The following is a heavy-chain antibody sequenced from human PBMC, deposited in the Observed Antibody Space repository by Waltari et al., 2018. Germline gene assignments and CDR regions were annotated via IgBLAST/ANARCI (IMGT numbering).Heavy chain of an antibody. CDR1: GFTFSSYA. J-gene: IGHJ4*02. V-gene: IGHV3-30-3*01. CDR2: ISYDGSNK. D-gene: IGHD3-10*01. Sequence: QVQLVESGGGVVQPGRSLRLSCAASGFTFSSYAMHWVRQAPGKGLEWVAVISYDGSNKYSADSVKGRFTIPRDNSKNTLYLQMNSLRAEDTAVYYCARKEWSTMVQGVIGYWGQGTLVTVSS. CDR3: ARKEWSTMVQGVIGY.